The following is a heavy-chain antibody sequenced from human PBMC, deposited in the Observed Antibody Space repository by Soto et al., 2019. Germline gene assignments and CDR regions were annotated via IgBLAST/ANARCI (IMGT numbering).Heavy chain of an antibody. Sequence: SETLSLTCAVYGGSFRGYYWSWIRQPPGKGLEWIGEINHSGSTNYNPSLKSRVTISVDTSKNQFSLKLSSVTAADTAVYYCARGLLSSWYQGNWFDPWGQGTLVTVSS. CDR2: INHSGST. J-gene: IGHJ5*02. V-gene: IGHV4-34*01. D-gene: IGHD6-13*01. CDR3: ARGLLSSWYQGNWFDP. CDR1: GGSFRGYY.